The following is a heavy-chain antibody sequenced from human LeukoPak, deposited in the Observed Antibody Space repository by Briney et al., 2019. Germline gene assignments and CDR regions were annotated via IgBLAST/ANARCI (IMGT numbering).Heavy chain of an antibody. Sequence: PGGSLRLSCVASGFTFKSYWMTWVRQAPGKGLEWVANINKDGSEKYYGDSVAGRFTVSRDNAKNSLYLQMNSLRADDTALYSCLMYDAGSTWGQGTLVTVSS. J-gene: IGHJ4*02. CDR1: GFTFKSYW. V-gene: IGHV3-7*01. D-gene: IGHD3-10*01. CDR3: LMYDAGST. CDR2: INKDGSEK.